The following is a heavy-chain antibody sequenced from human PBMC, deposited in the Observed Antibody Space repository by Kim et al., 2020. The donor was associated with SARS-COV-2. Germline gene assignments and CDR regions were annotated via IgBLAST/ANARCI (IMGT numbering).Heavy chain of an antibody. CDR2: INHSGST. V-gene: IGHV4-34*01. D-gene: IGHD6-13*01. J-gene: IGHJ4*02. Sequence: SETLSLTCAVYGGSFSGYYWSWIRQPPGKGLEWIGEINHSGSTNYNPSLKSRVTISVDTSKNQFSLKLSSVTAADTAVYYCARHGIAAAGIHYWGQGTLVTVSS. CDR3: ARHGIAAAGIHY. CDR1: GGSFSGYY.